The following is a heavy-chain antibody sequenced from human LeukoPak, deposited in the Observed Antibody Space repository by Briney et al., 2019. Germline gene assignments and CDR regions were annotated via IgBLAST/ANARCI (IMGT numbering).Heavy chain of an antibody. V-gene: IGHV1-2*02. J-gene: IGHJ4*02. Sequence: ASVKVSCKASGYTFTGYYMHWVRQAPGQGLEWMGWINPNSGGTNYAQKFQGRVTMTRDTSISTAYMELSRLRSDDTAVYCCARDVCSGGSCYSGTRKDYWGQGTLVTVSS. D-gene: IGHD2-15*01. CDR2: INPNSGGT. CDR1: GYTFTGYY. CDR3: ARDVCSGGSCYSGTRKDY.